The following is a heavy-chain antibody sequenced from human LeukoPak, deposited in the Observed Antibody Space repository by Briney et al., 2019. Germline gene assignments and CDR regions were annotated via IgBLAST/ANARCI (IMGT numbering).Heavy chain of an antibody. CDR1: GYTFTNYD. CDR2: MNPNTGKS. Sequence: ASVKVSCKASGYTFTNYDINCVRQAAGQGLEWMAWMNPNTGKSGYAQRFQGRVTMTRDTSIDTAYMELSSLGSEDTAVYYCARKSCSSTSCLHPWGQGTLVTVSS. CDR3: ARKSCSSTSCLHP. J-gene: IGHJ5*02. V-gene: IGHV1-8*01. D-gene: IGHD2-2*01.